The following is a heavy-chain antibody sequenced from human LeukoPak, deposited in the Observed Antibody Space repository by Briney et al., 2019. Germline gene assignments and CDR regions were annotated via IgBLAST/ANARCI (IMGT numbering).Heavy chain of an antibody. CDR3: AREVRNGWGSFDY. Sequence: GGSLRLSCAASGFTFSSYSMNWVRQAPGKGLEWVSYISSSSSTIYYADSVKGRFTISRDNAKNSLYLQMNSLRAEDTAVYYCAREVRNGWGSFDYWGQGTLVTVSS. D-gene: IGHD7-27*01. CDR1: GFTFSSYS. V-gene: IGHV3-48*01. J-gene: IGHJ4*02. CDR2: ISSSSSTI.